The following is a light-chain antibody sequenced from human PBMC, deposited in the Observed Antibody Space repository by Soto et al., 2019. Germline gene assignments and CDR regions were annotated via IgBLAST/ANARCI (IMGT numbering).Light chain of an antibody. J-gene: IGKJ1*01. CDR3: QQSYSTPQT. CDR2: AAS. Sequence: DIKLTQSPSTLSASLGDSVTITCRASQNIGTSLAWYQHKPGKAPKLLIYAASSLQSGVPSRFSGSGSGTDFTLTISSLQPEDFATYYCQQSYSTPQTFGQGTKVDIK. CDR1: QNIGTS. V-gene: IGKV1-39*01.